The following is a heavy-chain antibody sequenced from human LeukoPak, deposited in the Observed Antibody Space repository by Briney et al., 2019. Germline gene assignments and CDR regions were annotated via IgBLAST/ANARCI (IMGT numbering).Heavy chain of an antibody. J-gene: IGHJ4*02. CDR3: ARPSGHSGSYYWSY. D-gene: IGHD1-26*01. Sequence: GGSLRLSCAASGFTFSSYAMHWVRQAPGKGLEWVAVISYDGSNKYYADSVKGRFTISRDNSKNTLYLQMNSLRAEDTAVYYCARPSGHSGSYYWSYWGQGALVTVSS. V-gene: IGHV3-30-3*01. CDR1: GFTFSSYA. CDR2: ISYDGSNK.